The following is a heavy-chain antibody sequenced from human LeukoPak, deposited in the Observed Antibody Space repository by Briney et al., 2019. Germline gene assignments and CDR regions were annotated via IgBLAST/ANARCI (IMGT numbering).Heavy chain of an antibody. D-gene: IGHD3-9*01. V-gene: IGHV1-2*02. CDR3: ARDAYYDNLTGYYDWDYWFYR. CDR2: INPNSGGT. Sequence: ASVKFSGKPSGYTFTDHYMLWVRQPPGQGLEWMGWINPNSGGTNYAQKFQGRVTMTRDTSISTAYMELSRLRSDDTAVYYCARDAYYDNLTGYYDWDYWFYRSGHGKLVTVSS. CDR1: GYTFTDHY. J-gene: IGHJ5*02.